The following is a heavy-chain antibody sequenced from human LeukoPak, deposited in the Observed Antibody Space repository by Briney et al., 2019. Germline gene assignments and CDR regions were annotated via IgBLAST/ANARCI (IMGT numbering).Heavy chain of an antibody. V-gene: IGHV4-34*01. CDR3: ARGGRSSGYYRFDP. D-gene: IGHD3-22*01. CDR1: GGSFSGYY. J-gene: IGHJ5*02. CDR2: INHSGST. Sequence: SETLSLTCAVYGGSFSGYYWSWIRQPPGKGLEWIGEINHSGSTNYNPSLKSRVTISVDMSKNQFSLKLSSVTAADTAVYYCARGGRSSGYYRFDPWGQGTLVTVSS.